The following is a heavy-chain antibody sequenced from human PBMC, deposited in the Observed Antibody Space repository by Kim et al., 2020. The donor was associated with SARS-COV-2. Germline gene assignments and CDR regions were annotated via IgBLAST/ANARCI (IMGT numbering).Heavy chain of an antibody. D-gene: IGHD3-10*01. Sequence: GESLKISCKGSGYSFTSYWIGWVRQMPGKGLEWMGIIYPGDSDTRYSPSFQGQVTISADKSISTAYLQWSSLKASDTAMYYCARDPASYYYGSGSSTSGDYWGQGTLVTVSS. CDR3: ARDPASYYYGSGSSTSGDY. CDR1: GYSFTSYW. CDR2: IYPGDSDT. V-gene: IGHV5-51*01. J-gene: IGHJ4*02.